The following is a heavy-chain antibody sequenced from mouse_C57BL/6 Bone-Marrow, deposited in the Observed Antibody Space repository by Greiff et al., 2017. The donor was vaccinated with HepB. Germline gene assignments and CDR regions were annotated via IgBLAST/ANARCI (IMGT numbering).Heavy chain of an antibody. CDR3: ARSRYYYGSSLDY. D-gene: IGHD1-1*01. V-gene: IGHV1-69*01. CDR2: IDPSDSYT. J-gene: IGHJ2*01. Sequence: QVQLQQPGAELVMPGASVKLSCKASGYTFTSYWMHWVKQRPGQGLEWIGEIDPSDSYTNYNQKFKGKSTLTVDKSSSKAYMQLSSLTSEDSAVYDCARSRYYYGSSLDYWGQGTTLTVSS. CDR1: GYTFTSYW.